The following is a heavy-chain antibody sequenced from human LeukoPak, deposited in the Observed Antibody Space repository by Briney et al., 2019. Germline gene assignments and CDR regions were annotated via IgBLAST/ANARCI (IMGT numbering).Heavy chain of an antibody. CDR1: GFTFSDYY. Sequence: PGGSLRLSCAASGFTFSDYYISWSRQAPGKGLEWVSYISSSSSYTNYADSVKGRFTISRDNAKNSLYLQMNSLRAEDTVVYYGGRIRASYSYGLDYWGQGTLVTVSS. V-gene: IGHV3-11*03. CDR3: GRIRASYSYGLDY. D-gene: IGHD5-18*01. J-gene: IGHJ4*02. CDR2: ISSSSSYT.